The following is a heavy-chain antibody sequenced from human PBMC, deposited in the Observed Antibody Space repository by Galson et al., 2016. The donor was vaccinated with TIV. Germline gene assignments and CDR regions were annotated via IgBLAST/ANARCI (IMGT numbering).Heavy chain of an antibody. CDR2: IHYTGST. CDR3: AREIGIPLDAFDI. J-gene: IGHJ3*02. D-gene: IGHD1-1*01. CDR1: GGSITSSDYY. Sequence: LSLTCTVSGGSITSSDYYWGWIRQPPGKGLEWIGTIHYTGSTYYNSSLKSRVTISADTSMNQFSLKVSSVTAADTAVYYCAREIGIPLDAFDIWGQGTTVTVSS. V-gene: IGHV4-39*07.